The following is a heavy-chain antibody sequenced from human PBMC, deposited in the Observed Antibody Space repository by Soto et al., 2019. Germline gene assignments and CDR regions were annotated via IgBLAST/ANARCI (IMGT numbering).Heavy chain of an antibody. J-gene: IGHJ3*02. CDR2: ISGSAGST. Sequence: GGSLRLSCAASGFTFSSYAMSWVRQAPGKGLEWVSAISGSAGSTYYADSVKGRFTISRDNSKNTMYLQMNSLRAEYTAVYYCAKDRGGSFFPDAFDIWGQGTMVTVSS. CDR1: GFTFSSYA. V-gene: IGHV3-23*01. CDR3: AKDRGGSFFPDAFDI. D-gene: IGHD2-15*01.